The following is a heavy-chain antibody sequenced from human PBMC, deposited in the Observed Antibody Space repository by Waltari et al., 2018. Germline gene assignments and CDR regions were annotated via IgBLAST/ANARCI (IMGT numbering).Heavy chain of an antibody. D-gene: IGHD6-13*01. CDR2: LNPNRGGT. CDR3: ARAVAAAGN. Sequence: QLQLQESGPGLVKPSETLSLTCTVSGGSISSRSSYWGWIRQPPGKGLEWMGWLNPNRGGTNYEQKFKGRGTRTRDTSISTAYMELSRLRSDDTAVYYCARAVAAAGNWGQGTLVTVSS. CDR1: GGSISSRSSY. J-gene: IGHJ4*02. V-gene: IGHV4-39*02.